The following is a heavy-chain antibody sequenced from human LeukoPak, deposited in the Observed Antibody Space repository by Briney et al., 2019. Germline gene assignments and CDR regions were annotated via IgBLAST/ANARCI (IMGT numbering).Heavy chain of an antibody. CDR3: AKDAGPYQRLPRGGAYYFDY. J-gene: IGHJ4*02. V-gene: IGHV3-9*01. CDR2: ISRNSGSI. D-gene: IGHD2-2*01. Sequence: GGSLRLSCAASGFTFDDYAMHWVRQAPGKGLEWVSGISRNSGSIGYADSVKGRFTISRDNAKNSLYLQMNSLRAEDTALYYCAKDAGPYQRLPRGGAYYFDYWGQGTLVTVSS. CDR1: GFTFDDYA.